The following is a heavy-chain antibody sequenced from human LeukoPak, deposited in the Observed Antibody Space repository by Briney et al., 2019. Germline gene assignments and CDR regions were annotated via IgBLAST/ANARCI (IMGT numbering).Heavy chain of an antibody. CDR3: ARVASIRAAAGRVGRADAFDS. CDR2: INPNRGGT. D-gene: IGHD6-13*01. Sequence: ASVKVSCKASGYTFTGYYMHWVRHAPGQGLEWMGRINPNRGGTNYAQKFQGRVTMTRDTSISTAYMELSRLRSADTAVYYCARVASIRAAAGRVGRADAFDSWGQGTMVTVSS. V-gene: IGHV1-2*06. CDR1: GYTFTGYY. J-gene: IGHJ3*02.